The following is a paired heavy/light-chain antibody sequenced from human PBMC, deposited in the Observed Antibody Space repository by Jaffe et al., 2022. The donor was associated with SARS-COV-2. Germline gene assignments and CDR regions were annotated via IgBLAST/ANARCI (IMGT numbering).Light chain of an antibody. CDR1: QSISTY. CDR2: TAS. CDR3: QQSYSAPLS. V-gene: IGKV1-39*01. Sequence: IQMTQSPSSLSASVGDRVTVTCRASQSISTYLNWYEQKPGKPPKLLIHTASSLQSGVPSRFSGSGSGTDFTLTISSLQPEDFATYYCQQSYSAPLSFGGGTKVEIK. J-gene: IGKJ4*01.
Heavy chain of an antibody. J-gene: IGHJ4*02. CDR1: GFTFSSYG. CDR2: ISSDGSIK. D-gene: IGHD2-21*02. CDR3: LYGVCGTNCYIFEY. V-gene: IGHV3-30*03. Sequence: QVQLVESGGGVVQPGRSLRLSCAASGFTFSSYGMHWVRQAPGKGLEWVAVISSDGSIKHSADSVKGRFTISRDNSKNTLYLQMDNLRAEDTAVYYCLYGVCGTNCYIFEYWGQGTLVTVSS.